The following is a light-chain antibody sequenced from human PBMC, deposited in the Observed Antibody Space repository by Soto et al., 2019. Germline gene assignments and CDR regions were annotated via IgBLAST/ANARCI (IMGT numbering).Light chain of an antibody. J-gene: IGKJ1*01. Sequence: EIVLTQSPGTLSLSPGERATLSCRASQSVSSSYLAWYQQKPGQAPSLLIYGASSRATGMPDRFSGSVSGTDFTRTISRLEPEDCAVYYCQQYGTSPRTFGQGTKVEIK. CDR2: GAS. V-gene: IGKV3-20*01. CDR3: QQYGTSPRT. CDR1: QSVSSSY.